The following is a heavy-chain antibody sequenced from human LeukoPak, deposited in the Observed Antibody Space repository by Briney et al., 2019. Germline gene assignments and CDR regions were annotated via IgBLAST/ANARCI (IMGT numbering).Heavy chain of an antibody. D-gene: IGHD4-17*01. CDR1: GGSFSGYY. CDR3: ARRPHGDSQGGAFDI. CDR2: INHSGST. V-gene: IGHV4-34*01. J-gene: IGHJ3*02. Sequence: SSETLSLTCAVYGGSFSGYYWSWIRQPPGKGLEWIGEINHSGSTNYNPSLKSRVTISVDTSKNQFSLKLSSVTAADTAVYYCARRPHGDSQGGAFDIWGQGTMVTVSS.